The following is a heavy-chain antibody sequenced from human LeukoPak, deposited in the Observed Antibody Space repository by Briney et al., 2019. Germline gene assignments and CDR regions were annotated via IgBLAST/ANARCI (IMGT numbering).Heavy chain of an antibody. V-gene: IGHV4-59*01. CDR1: GGSISSYY. D-gene: IGHD6-19*01. Sequence: PSETLSLTCTVSGGSISSYYWSWIRQPPGKGLEWIRYIYYSGSTNYNPSLKSRVTISVDTSKNEFSLKLSSVTAADTAVYYCARSGYSSGMARLDYWGQGTLVTVSS. CDR2: IYYSGST. J-gene: IGHJ4*02. CDR3: ARSGYSSGMARLDY.